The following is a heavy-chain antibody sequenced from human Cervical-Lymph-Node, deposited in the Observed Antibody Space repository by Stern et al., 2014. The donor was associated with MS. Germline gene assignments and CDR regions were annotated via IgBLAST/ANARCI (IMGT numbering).Heavy chain of an antibody. CDR2: INAYNGNT. D-gene: IGHD2-15*01. V-gene: IGHV1-18*04. Sequence: VQLVESGAEVKKPGASVKVSCKASGYTFTSYGISWVRQAPGQGLEGMGRINAYNGNTNYVQKLQGRVTMTTDTSTSTAYMELRSLRSDDTAVYYCARHCSGGSCYSGYWGQGTLVTVSS. J-gene: IGHJ4*02. CDR3: ARHCSGGSCYSGY. CDR1: GYTFTSYG.